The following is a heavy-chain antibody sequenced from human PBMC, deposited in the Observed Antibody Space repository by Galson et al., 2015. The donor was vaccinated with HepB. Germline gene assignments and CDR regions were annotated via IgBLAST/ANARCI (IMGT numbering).Heavy chain of an antibody. D-gene: IGHD3-22*01. CDR3: ARGPDYYDSSAYIVDY. V-gene: IGHV1-18*01. CDR1: GYTFTSYG. CDR2: ISAFNGNT. J-gene: IGHJ4*02. Sequence: QSGAEMKRPGTSVKVSCKASGYTFTSYGISWVRQAPGQGLEWMGWISAFNGNTNYAQKVQGRVTMTTDTSTSTAYMELRSLRSDDTAVYYCARGPDYYDSSAYIVDYWGQGTLVTVSS.